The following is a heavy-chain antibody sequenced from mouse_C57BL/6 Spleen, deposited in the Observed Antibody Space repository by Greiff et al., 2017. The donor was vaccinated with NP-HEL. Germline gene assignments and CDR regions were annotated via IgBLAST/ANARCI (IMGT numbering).Heavy chain of an antibody. CDR3: ASRYPYYYAMDY. CDR1: GFTFSDYG. J-gene: IGHJ4*01. Sequence: EVKLVESGGGLVKPGGSLKLSCAASGFTFSDYGMHWVRQAPEKGLEWVAYISSGSSTIYYADTVKGRFTISRDNAKSTLFLQMTSLRSEDTAMYYCASRYPYYYAMDYWGQGTSVTVSS. CDR2: ISSGSSTI. V-gene: IGHV5-17*01. D-gene: IGHD1-1*01.